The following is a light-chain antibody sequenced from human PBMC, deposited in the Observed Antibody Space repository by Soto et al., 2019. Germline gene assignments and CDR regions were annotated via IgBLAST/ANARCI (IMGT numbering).Light chain of an antibody. CDR2: KAS. J-gene: IGKJ2*01. CDR1: QRISGW. Sequence: DIQMTQSPSTLSASVGDRVTITCRASQRISGWLAWYQQKPGKAPKLLIYKASDLESGVPSRFSGSGSGTEFTLTISSLQPDDFATYYCQQYKNYYTFGQGTKLEIK. CDR3: QQYKNYYT. V-gene: IGKV1-5*03.